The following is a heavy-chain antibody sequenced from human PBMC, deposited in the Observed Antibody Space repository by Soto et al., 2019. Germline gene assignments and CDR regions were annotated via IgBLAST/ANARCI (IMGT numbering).Heavy chain of an antibody. V-gene: IGHV1-18*01. J-gene: IGHJ4*02. CDR3: ARAVAVPADFDY. Sequence: ASVKVSCKASGYTFSKFGVTWVRQAPGQGLEWMGWIIGYNGNTNYAQKVQDRITLTTDTSASTAYMELSSLRSEDTAVYYCARAVAVPADFDYWGQGTLVTVSS. CDR2: IIGYNGNT. D-gene: IGHD6-19*01. CDR1: GYTFSKFG.